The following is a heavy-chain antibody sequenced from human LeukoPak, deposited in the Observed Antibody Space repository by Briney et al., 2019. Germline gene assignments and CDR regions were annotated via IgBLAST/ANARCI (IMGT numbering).Heavy chain of an antibody. CDR3: VRGDYGDYTLFDY. D-gene: IGHD4-17*01. Sequence: GGSLRLSCAASGFSFSSYGMHWVRQSPGKALEWVALIWYDGSNKYYADSVKGRFTISRNNSKNTLYLQMNSLRAEDTAVYYCVRGDYGDYTLFDYWGQGTLVTVSS. CDR1: GFSFSSYG. J-gene: IGHJ4*02. CDR2: IWYDGSNK. V-gene: IGHV3-33*01.